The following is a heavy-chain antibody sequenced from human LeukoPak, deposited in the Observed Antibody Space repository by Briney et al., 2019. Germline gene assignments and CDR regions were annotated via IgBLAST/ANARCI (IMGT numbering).Heavy chain of an antibody. V-gene: IGHV3-13*01. CDR2: IGTAGDT. CDR3: AKDPVDTAMGPKGDFDY. J-gene: IGHJ4*02. Sequence: GGSLRLSCAASGFTFSSYDMHWVRQAPGKGLEWVSAIGTAGDTYYPGSVKGRFTISRDNAKNSLYLQMNSLRAEDTAVYYCAKDPVDTAMGPKGDFDYWGQGTLVTVSS. D-gene: IGHD5-18*01. CDR1: GFTFSSYD.